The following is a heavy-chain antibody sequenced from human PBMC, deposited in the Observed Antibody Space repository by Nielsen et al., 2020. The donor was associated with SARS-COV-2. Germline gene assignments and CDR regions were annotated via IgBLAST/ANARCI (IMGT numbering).Heavy chain of an antibody. CDR1: GYSFTSYW. V-gene: IGHV5-10-1*01. CDR3: ARQGPMEWLL. Sequence: GESLKISCKSSGYSFTSYWISWVRQMPGKGLEWMGKIDPTNSYTDYSPSFRGRVTISTDKSISTAYLQWSSLKASDTAMYYCARQGPMEWLLWGQGTTVTVSS. J-gene: IGHJ6*02. D-gene: IGHD3-3*01. CDR2: IDPTNSYT.